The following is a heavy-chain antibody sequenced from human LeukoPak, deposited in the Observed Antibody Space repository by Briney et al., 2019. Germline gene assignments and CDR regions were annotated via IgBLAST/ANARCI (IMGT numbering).Heavy chain of an antibody. CDR1: GFTFDDYA. D-gene: IGHD3-3*01. CDR2: VSWSSGSI. Sequence: GRSLRLSCAASGFTFDDYAMHWVRQAPGKGLEWVSGVSWSSGSIGYADSVKGRFTISRDNAKNSLYLQMNSLRAEDTALYYCAKALRYYDFWSGSPFDPWGQGTLVTVSS. J-gene: IGHJ5*02. CDR3: AKALRYYDFWSGSPFDP. V-gene: IGHV3-9*01.